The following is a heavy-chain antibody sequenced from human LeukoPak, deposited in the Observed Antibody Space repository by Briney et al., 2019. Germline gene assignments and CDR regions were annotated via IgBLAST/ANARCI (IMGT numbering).Heavy chain of an antibody. D-gene: IGHD3-22*01. CDR2: INPNNGGT. V-gene: IGHV1-2*06. CDR1: GYTFTGYY. Sequence: ASVTVSCKASGYTFTGYYIHWVRQAPGQGLEWMGRINPNNGGTNYAQKLQGRVTMTTDTSTSTAYMELRRLRSDDTAVYYCARDYSYDSSGYSRDSFDYWGQGTLVTVSS. J-gene: IGHJ4*02. CDR3: ARDYSYDSSGYSRDSFDY.